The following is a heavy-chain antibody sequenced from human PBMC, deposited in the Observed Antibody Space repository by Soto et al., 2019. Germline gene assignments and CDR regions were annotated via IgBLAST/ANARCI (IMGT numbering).Heavy chain of an antibody. J-gene: IGHJ5*02. CDR2: IDGSGGGA. V-gene: IGHV3-23*01. D-gene: IGHD4-17*01. Sequence: PGKGLEWVSSIDGSGGGAYYSDSVKGRFTVSRDDSQKTLYLQMRGLRVDDTAVYYFSKAAVSTTGECAWWAPRAHGTLVPVSS. CDR3: SKAAVSTTGECAWWAP.